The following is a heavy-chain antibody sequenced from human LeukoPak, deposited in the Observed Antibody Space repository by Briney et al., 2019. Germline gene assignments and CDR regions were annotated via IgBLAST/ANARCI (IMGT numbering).Heavy chain of an antibody. V-gene: IGHV1-69*04. Sequence: SVKVSCKASGGTFRSYAVSWVRQAPGQGLEWMGRIIPVLGIANYAQKSQGRVTITADKSMSTVYMELSSLNSEDTAVYYCARAGRSDGDYFDYWGQGTLVTVSS. D-gene: IGHD1-14*01. CDR1: GGTFRSYA. CDR3: ARAGRSDGDYFDY. J-gene: IGHJ4*02. CDR2: IIPVLGIA.